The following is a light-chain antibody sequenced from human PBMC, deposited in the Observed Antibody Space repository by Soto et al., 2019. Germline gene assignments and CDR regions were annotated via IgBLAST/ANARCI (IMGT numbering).Light chain of an antibody. CDR3: QQSFSAPRYT. V-gene: IGKV1-39*01. Sequence: DIQMTQSPSSLSASVGDRVTVTCRASQSINSYLNWYQQKPGKAPNLLIFGASRLQSGVPSRFSGSGSRTDYTLTISSLQPEDFATYYCQQSFSAPRYTFGQGTKLDIK. J-gene: IGKJ2*01. CDR1: QSINSY. CDR2: GAS.